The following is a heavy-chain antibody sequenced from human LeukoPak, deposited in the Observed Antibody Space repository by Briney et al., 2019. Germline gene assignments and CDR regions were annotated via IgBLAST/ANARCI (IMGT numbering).Heavy chain of an antibody. CDR1: GYTFTNYG. V-gene: IGHV1-18*01. Sequence: ASVKVSCKASGYTFTNYGIKWVRQAPGQGLEWMGWISAYNGNTNYAQKLQGRVTMTTDTSTNTAYMELRSLRSDDTAVYYCAGSGSYYGIFDYWGQGTLVTVSS. CDR2: ISAYNGNT. CDR3: AGSGSYYGIFDY. D-gene: IGHD3-10*01. J-gene: IGHJ4*02.